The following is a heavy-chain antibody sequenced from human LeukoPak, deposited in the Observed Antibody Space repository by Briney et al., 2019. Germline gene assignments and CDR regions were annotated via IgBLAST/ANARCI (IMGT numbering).Heavy chain of an antibody. V-gene: IGHV3-23*01. D-gene: IGHD1-26*01. CDR3: AKVGRWDSRGP. Sequence: WVSAISGSGGSTYYADSVKGRFTISRDNSKNTLYLQMNSLRAEDTAVYYCAKVGRWDSRGPWGQGTLVTVSS. J-gene: IGHJ5*02. CDR2: ISGSGGST.